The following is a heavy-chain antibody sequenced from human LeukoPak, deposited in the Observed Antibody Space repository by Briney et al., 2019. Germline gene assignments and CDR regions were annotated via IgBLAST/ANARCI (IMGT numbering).Heavy chain of an antibody. CDR2: ISSSSSTI. CDR3: ARALYYDFWSGYRDYYYYYMDV. J-gene: IGHJ6*03. D-gene: IGHD3-3*01. V-gene: IGHV3-48*01. CDR1: GFTFSSYS. Sequence: GGSLRLSCAASGFTFSSYSMNWVREGPGKGLEWVSYISSSSSTIYYADSVKGRFTISRDNAKNSLYLQMNSLRVEDTAVYYCARALYYDFWSGYRDYYYYYMDVWGKGTTVTVSS.